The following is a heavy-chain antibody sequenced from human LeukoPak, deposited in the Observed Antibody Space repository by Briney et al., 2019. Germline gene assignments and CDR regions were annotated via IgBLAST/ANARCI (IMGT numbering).Heavy chain of an antibody. CDR3: ARDHLGTHRSIAAPPGY. Sequence: ASVKVSCKASGYTFTGYYMHWVRQAPGQGLEWMGWINPNSGGTNYAQKFQGRVTMTRDTSISTAYMELSRLRSDDTAVYYCARDHLGTHRSIAAPPGYWGQGTLVTVPS. D-gene: IGHD6-6*01. CDR1: GYTFTGYY. V-gene: IGHV1-2*02. J-gene: IGHJ4*02. CDR2: INPNSGGT.